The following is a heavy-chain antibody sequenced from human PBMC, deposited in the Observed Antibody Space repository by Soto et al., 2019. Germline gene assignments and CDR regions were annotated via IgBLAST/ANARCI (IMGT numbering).Heavy chain of an antibody. CDR1: GDSVSSNSAA. J-gene: IGHJ6*03. V-gene: IGHV6-1*01. CDR3: ARGYQLGYNYYYYYYMDV. Sequence: SQPLSLTCAISGDSVSSNSAAWNWIRQSPSRGLEWLGRTYYRSKWYNDYAVSVKSRITINPDTSKNQFSLQLNSVTPEDTAVYYCARGYQLGYNYYYYYYMDVWGKGTTVTSP. D-gene: IGHD7-27*01. CDR2: TYYRSKWYN.